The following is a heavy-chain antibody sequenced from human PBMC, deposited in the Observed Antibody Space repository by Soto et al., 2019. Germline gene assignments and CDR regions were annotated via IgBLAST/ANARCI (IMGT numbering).Heavy chain of an antibody. D-gene: IGHD2-21*02. Sequence: GGSLRLSCAASGFTFSSYAMSWVRQAPGKGLEWVSAISGSGGSTYYADSVKGRFTISRDNSKNTLYLQMNSLRAEDTAVYYCANSAYCGCDCYYYYGMDVWGQGTTVTVSS. J-gene: IGHJ6*02. V-gene: IGHV3-23*01. CDR3: ANSAYCGCDCYYYYGMDV. CDR1: GFTFSSYA. CDR2: ISGSGGST.